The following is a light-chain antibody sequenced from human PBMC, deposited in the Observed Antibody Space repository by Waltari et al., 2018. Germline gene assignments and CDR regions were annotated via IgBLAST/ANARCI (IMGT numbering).Light chain of an antibody. CDR3: QSADSSGTYV. V-gene: IGLV3-25*03. CDR2: KDS. CDR1: ALPKQY. J-gene: IGLJ1*01. Sequence: SYELTQPPSVSVSPGQTARITCSGDALPKQYAYWYQQKPGQAPVLVIYKDSERPSGILDRFSGSSSGTTVTLTISGVQAEDEADYYCQSADSSGTYVFGTGTKVTVL.